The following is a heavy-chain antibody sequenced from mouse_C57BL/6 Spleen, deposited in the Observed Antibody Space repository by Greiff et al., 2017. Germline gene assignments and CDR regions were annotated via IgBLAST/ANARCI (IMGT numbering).Heavy chain of an antibody. CDR1: GYTFTSYW. CDR3: ARWGPTTVVGGDY. CDR2: IDPSDSYT. D-gene: IGHD1-1*01. V-gene: IGHV1-50*01. J-gene: IGHJ2*01. Sequence: QVQLQQPGAELVKPGASVKLSCKASGYTFTSYWMQWVKQRPGQGLAWIGEIDPSDSYTNYNQKFKGKATLTVDTSSSTAYMQLSSPTSEDSAVYYCARWGPTTVVGGDYWGQGTTLTVSS.